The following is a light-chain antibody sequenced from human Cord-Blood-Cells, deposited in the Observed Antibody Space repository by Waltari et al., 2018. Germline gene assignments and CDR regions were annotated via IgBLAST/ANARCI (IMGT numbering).Light chain of an antibody. CDR3: MQALQTPYT. J-gene: IGKJ2*01. CDR2: LGS. Sequence: DIVMTQSPLSLPVPPGEPASISCRSSQSLLHSNGYNYLDWYLQKPGQSPQLLIYLGSNRASWVPDRFSGSGSGTDFTLKISRVEAEDVGVYYCMQALQTPYTFGQGTKLEIK. CDR1: QSLLHSNGYNY. V-gene: IGKV2-28*01.